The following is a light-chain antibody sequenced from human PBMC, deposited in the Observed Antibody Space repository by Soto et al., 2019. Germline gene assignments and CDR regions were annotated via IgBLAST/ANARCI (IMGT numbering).Light chain of an antibody. J-gene: IGLJ2*01. V-gene: IGLV2-14*03. CDR1: SSDVGAYNY. Sequence: QSVLTQPASVSGSPGQSITISCTGTSSDVGAYNYVSWYQHHPGKAPKLMIYDVANRPSGVSTRFSGSKSSNTASLTISGLQAEDEADYYCSSYTIRSTVVFGGGTKLTVL. CDR3: SSYTIRSTVV. CDR2: DVA.